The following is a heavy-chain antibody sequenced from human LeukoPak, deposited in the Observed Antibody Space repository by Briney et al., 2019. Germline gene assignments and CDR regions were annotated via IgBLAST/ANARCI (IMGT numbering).Heavy chain of an antibody. V-gene: IGHV3-7*01. Sequence: GGSLRLSCAASGFTLSSYWMSWVRQAPGKGLEWVANIKQDGSEKYYVDSVKGRFTISRDNAKNSLYLQMNSLRAEDTAVYYCARFQWLLDYWGQGTLVTVSS. CDR3: ARFQWLLDY. CDR1: GFTLSSYW. CDR2: IKQDGSEK. J-gene: IGHJ4*02. D-gene: IGHD3-22*01.